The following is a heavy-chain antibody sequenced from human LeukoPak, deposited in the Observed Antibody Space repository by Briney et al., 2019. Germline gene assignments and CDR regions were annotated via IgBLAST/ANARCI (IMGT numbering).Heavy chain of an antibody. CDR3: ARRGLRDTNAFDI. J-gene: IGHJ3*02. CDR2: IYYSGST. V-gene: IGHV4-39*07. CDR1: GGSISSSSYY. Sequence: PSETLSLTCTVSGGSISSSSYYWGWIRQPPGKGLEWIGSIYYSGSTYYNPSLKSRVTISVDTSKNQFSLKLSSVTAADTAVYYCARRGLRDTNAFDIWGQGTMVTVSS.